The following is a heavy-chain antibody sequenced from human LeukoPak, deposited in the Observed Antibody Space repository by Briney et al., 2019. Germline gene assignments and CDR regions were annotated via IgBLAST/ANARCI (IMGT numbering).Heavy chain of an antibody. CDR1: GGSISSGDYY. CDR2: IYYSGST. CDR3: ARQIFGVVMSDY. J-gene: IGHJ4*02. D-gene: IGHD3-3*01. Sequence: PSQTLSLTCTVSGGSISSGDYYWSWIRQPPGKGLEWIGYIYYSGSTYYNPSLKSRVTISVDTSKNQFSLKLSSVTAADTAVYYCARQIFGVVMSDYWGQGTLVTVSS. V-gene: IGHV4-30-4*01.